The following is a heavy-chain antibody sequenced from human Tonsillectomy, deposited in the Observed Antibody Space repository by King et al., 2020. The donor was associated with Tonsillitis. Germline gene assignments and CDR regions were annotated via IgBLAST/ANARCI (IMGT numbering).Heavy chain of an antibody. CDR3: ARDLSPVLGSRWYDALDS. V-gene: IGHV3-7*03. Sequence: DVQLVESGGGLVQPGGSLRLSCAASGLIFRNYWMTWVRQAPGKGLEWVANIKEDGSETNYADSLKGRFIISRDNAKNSLYLQMNSLRAEDTAVYYCARDLSPVLGSRWYDALDSWGQGTTVTVSS. D-gene: IGHD6-13*01. CDR1: GLIFRNYW. J-gene: IGHJ3*02. CDR2: IKEDGSET.